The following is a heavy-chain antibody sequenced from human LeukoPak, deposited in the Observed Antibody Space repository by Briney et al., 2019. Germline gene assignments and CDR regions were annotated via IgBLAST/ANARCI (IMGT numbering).Heavy chain of an antibody. D-gene: IGHD6-6*01. CDR2: IYHSGST. Sequence: PSETLSLTCTVSGGSISGHYWGWIRQPPGKGLEWIGSIYHSGSTYYNPSLKSRVTISVDTSKNQFSLKLSSVTAADTAVYYCARVPGVRVAAHLDIFDYWGQGTLVTVSS. CDR1: GGSISGHY. CDR3: ARVPGVRVAAHLDIFDY. V-gene: IGHV4-38-2*02. J-gene: IGHJ4*02.